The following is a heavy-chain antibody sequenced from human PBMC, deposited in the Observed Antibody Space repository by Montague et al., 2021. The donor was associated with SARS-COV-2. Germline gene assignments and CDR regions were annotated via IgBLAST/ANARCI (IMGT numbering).Heavy chain of an antibody. D-gene: IGHD4-17*01. V-gene: IGHV4-59*08. Sequence: SEILSLTCSVSGDSFSSHYWSWIRQPPGKGLEWIGYIFNNGSPDYSPSXKSRVTISIDTSSNQFSLRLRSVTATDTAVYFCARHSSYGDFHFDYWGQGLLVAVSS. CDR3: ARHSSYGDFHFDY. J-gene: IGHJ4*02. CDR2: IFNNGSP. CDR1: GDSFSSHY.